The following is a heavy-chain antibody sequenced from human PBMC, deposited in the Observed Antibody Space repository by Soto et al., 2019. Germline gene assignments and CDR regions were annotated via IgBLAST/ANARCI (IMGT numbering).Heavy chain of an antibody. Sequence: ESGPKLVNPTQTLTLTCSFSGFSLTTSGMCVTWIRQPPGKALEWLALIDWDDDKYYTTSLKTRLTISKDTSKNQVVLTMTNMDPVDTATYYCARSYGIAVVGPHFDYWGQGIPVTVSS. CDR1: GFSLTTSGMC. V-gene: IGHV2-70*01. D-gene: IGHD6-13*01. CDR2: IDWDDDK. CDR3: ARSYGIAVVGPHFDY. J-gene: IGHJ4*02.